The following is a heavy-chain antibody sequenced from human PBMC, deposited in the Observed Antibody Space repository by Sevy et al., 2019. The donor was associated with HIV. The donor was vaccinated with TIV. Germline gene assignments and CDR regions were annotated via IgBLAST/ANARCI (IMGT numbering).Heavy chain of an antibody. D-gene: IGHD2-15*01. CDR2: ISSSSTYI. V-gene: IGHV3-21*01. J-gene: IGHJ6*02. CDR3: ARDLVIPATTDYFYYCMDV. CDR1: GFTISTYN. Sequence: GSLRLSCAASGFTISTYNMNWVRQAPGKGLEWVSSISSSSTYIYYADSVKGRFTISRDNAKNSLYLQMSSLRAEDTAVYYCARDLVIPATTDYFYYCMDVWGQGTTVTVSS.